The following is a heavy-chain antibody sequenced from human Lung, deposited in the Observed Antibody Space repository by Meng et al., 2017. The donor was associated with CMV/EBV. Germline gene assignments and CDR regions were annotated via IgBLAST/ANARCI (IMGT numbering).Heavy chain of an antibody. CDR1: GFIFSDFA. CDR3: AKEFPNNAFDV. Sequence: GGSLRLXCPASGFIFSDFAMHWVRQAPGKGLEWVAVISYDGSNKYYADSVKGRFTISRDNSKNTLYLQMNSLRPEDTAVYYCAKEFPNNAFDVWGQGTMVTAS. J-gene: IGHJ3*01. V-gene: IGHV3-30*01. D-gene: IGHD2-21*01. CDR2: ISYDGSNK.